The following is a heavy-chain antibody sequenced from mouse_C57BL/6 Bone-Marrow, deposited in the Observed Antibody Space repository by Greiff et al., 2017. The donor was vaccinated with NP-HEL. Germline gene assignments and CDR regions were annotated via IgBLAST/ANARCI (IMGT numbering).Heavy chain of an antibody. Sequence: VKLMESGAELARPGASVKLSCKASGYTFTSYGISWVKQRTGQGLEWIGEIYPRSGNTYYNEKFKGKATLTADKSSSTAYMELRSLTSEDSAVYFCARTYGNYVWYFDYWGQGTTLTVSS. J-gene: IGHJ2*01. CDR1: GYTFTSYG. CDR3: ARTYGNYVWYFDY. D-gene: IGHD2-1*01. CDR2: IYPRSGNT. V-gene: IGHV1-81*01.